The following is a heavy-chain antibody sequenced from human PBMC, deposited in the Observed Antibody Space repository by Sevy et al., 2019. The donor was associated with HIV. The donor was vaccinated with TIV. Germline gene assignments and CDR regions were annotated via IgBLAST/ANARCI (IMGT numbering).Heavy chain of an antibody. D-gene: IGHD2-21*01. J-gene: IGHJ4*02. CDR2: IGTLADT. Sequence: GGSLRLSCAASGFTFSGSDMHWVRQVKGKGLEWISSIGTLADTFYADSVKGRFTISRDNDQSYLYLHMSSLKVGDTALYFCVRGLQTHCDRTACPLDYWGQGTLVTVSS. CDR1: GFTFSGSD. CDR3: VRGLQTHCDRTACPLDY. V-gene: IGHV3-13*01.